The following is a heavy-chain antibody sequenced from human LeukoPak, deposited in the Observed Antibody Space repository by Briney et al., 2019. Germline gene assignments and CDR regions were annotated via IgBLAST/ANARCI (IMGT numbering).Heavy chain of an antibody. CDR1: EYSFTNHW. V-gene: IGHV3-53*01. Sequence: TGESLKISCKGPEYSFTNHWIAGVRQAPGKGLEWVSVIYSGGSTYYADSVKGRFTISRDNSKNTLYLQMNSLRAEDTAVYYCARGAPYEWAALDYWGQGTLVTVSS. D-gene: IGHD1-26*01. CDR2: IYSGGST. J-gene: IGHJ4*02. CDR3: ARGAPYEWAALDY.